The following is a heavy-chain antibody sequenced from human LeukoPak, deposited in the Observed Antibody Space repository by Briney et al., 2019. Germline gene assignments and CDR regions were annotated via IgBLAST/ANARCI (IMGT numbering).Heavy chain of an antibody. CDR3: ARGSYDSSGYANWYFDL. J-gene: IGHJ2*01. Sequence: SETLSLTCAVYGGSFSGYYWSWIRQPPGKGLEWIGEIYHSGSTNYNPSLKSRVTISVDTSKNQFSLKLSSVTAADTAVYYCARGSYDSSGYANWYFDLWGRGTLVTVSS. D-gene: IGHD3-22*01. CDR1: GGSFSGYY. V-gene: IGHV4-34*01. CDR2: IYHSGST.